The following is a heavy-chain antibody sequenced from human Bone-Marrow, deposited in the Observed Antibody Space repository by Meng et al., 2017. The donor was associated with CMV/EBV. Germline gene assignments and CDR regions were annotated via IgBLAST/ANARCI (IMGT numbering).Heavy chain of an antibody. Sequence: GESLKISCGDSGFTLNSYAMTWVRQAPGKGLEWVSAISAGGGSTFYADSVKGRYTISRDNSKDTLYLQMNSLRAEDTAIYYCAKAHYADPSWGQGTLVTVSS. CDR3: AKAHYADPS. J-gene: IGHJ5*02. CDR2: ISAGGGST. V-gene: IGHV3-23*01. D-gene: IGHD4-17*01. CDR1: GFTLNSYA.